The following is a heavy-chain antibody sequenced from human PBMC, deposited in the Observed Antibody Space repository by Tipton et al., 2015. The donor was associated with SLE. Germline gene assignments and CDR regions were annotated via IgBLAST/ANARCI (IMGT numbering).Heavy chain of an antibody. CDR2: IYHSGST. CDR3: ARMSSGWSVGAFDI. Sequence: TLSLTCTVSGDSISSSKWWSWVRQSPGKGLEWIAEIYHSGSTNYNPSLKSRLNISVAKSKNQFSLKLTSVTAADTAVYYCARMSSGWSVGAFDIWGQGKMVTVSS. V-gene: IGHV4-4*02. D-gene: IGHD6-13*01. J-gene: IGHJ3*02. CDR1: GDSISSSKW.